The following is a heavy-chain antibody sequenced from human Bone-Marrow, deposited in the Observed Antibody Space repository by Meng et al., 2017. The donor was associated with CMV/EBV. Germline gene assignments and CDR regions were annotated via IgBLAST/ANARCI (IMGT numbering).Heavy chain of an antibody. D-gene: IGHD1-1*01. CDR1: GYTFTSYY. J-gene: IGHJ5*02. Sequence: ASVKVSCKASGYTFTSYYMHWVRQAPGQGLEWMGIINPSGGSTSYAQKFQGRVTMTEDTPTDTAYMELSSLRSEDTAVYYCAIVKRGTRWFDPWGQGTLVTVSS. V-gene: IGHV1-46*01. CDR3: AIVKRGTRWFDP. CDR2: INPSGGST.